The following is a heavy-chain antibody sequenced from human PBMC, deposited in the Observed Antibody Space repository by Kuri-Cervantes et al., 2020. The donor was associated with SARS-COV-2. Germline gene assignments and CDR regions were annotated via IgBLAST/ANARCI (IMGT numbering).Heavy chain of an antibody. CDR2: INWNGGST. CDR1: GFTFDDYG. J-gene: IGHJ4*02. CDR3: ATRGTEGGSGAFDY. Sequence: LSLTCAASGFTFDDYGMSWVRQAPGKGLEWVSGINWNGGSTGYADSVKGRFTISRDNAKNSLYLQMNSLRAEDTAVYYCATRGTEGGSGAFDYWGQGTLVTVSS. D-gene: IGHD6-25*01. V-gene: IGHV3-20*04.